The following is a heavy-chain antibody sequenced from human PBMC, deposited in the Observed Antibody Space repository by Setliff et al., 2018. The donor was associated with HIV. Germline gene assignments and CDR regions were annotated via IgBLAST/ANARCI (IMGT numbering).Heavy chain of an antibody. V-gene: IGHV4-59*01. CDR3: ARLRGLARIYFYYYMDV. Sequence: SETLSLTCTVSGDSISSNSRSWIRQPPGGGLEFIGYISYSGSTNYNPSLKSRITISVDTSKNRFSLKLMSVTAADTAVYYCARLRGLARIYFYYYMDVWGKGTTVTVS. CDR2: ISYSGST. D-gene: IGHD3-9*01. CDR1: GDSISSNS. J-gene: IGHJ6*03.